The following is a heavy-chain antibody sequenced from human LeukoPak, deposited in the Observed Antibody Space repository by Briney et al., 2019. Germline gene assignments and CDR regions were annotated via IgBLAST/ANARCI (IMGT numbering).Heavy chain of an antibody. CDR3: ARASSSGYYYYFFDY. Sequence: SETLSLTCAVYGGSFSGYYWSWIRQPPGKGLEWIGEINHSGSTNYSPSLKSRVTISVDTSKNQFSLKLSSVTAADTAVYYCARASSSGYYYYFFDYWGQGTLVTVSS. CDR2: INHSGST. V-gene: IGHV4-34*01. J-gene: IGHJ4*02. D-gene: IGHD3-22*01. CDR1: GGSFSGYY.